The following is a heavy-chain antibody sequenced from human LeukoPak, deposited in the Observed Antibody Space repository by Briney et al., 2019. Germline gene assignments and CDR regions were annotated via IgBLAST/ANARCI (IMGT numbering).Heavy chain of an antibody. CDR3: AKAGRGYSYGYRGDFDY. CDR1: GFTFSSYA. CDR2: ISGSGGST. D-gene: IGHD5-18*01. J-gene: IGHJ4*02. Sequence: GGSLRLSCAASGFTFSSYAMGWVRQAPGKGLEWVSAISGSGGSTYYADSVKGRFTISRDNSKNTLYLQMNSLRAEDTAAYYCAKAGRGYSYGYRGDFDYWGQGTLVTVSS. V-gene: IGHV3-23*01.